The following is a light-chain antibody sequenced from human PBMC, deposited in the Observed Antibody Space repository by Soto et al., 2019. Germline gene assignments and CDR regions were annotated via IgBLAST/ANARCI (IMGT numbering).Light chain of an antibody. CDR2: AAS. CDR1: QGVSNF. Sequence: EIRLTLSPVFLSASVGDRVTITCRASQGVSNFLVWYQQKAGKAPKSLIYAASTLQSGVPSRFSGSGSGTEFTLTISSLQPEDSATYYCRQHNNYLIPFCHGALLAIK. CDR3: RQHNNYLIP. V-gene: IGKV1-9*01. J-gene: IGKJ5*01.